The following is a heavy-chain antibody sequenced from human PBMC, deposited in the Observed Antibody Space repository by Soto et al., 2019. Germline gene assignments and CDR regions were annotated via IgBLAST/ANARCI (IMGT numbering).Heavy chain of an antibody. CDR3: ARPIGGTGTTGFAY. CDR1: GGSISDNNW. D-gene: IGHD6-19*01. V-gene: IGHV4-4*02. CDR2: IYHRGTT. J-gene: IGHJ4*02. Sequence: QVQLQESGPGLVKPSGTLSLTCAVSGGSISDNNWWRWVRQPPGKGMEWIGEIYHRGTTNSRPSLRSRVTISMDKSTNRVPLTLDSVTAADSAAYYGARPIGGTGTTGFAYWGQGILVTVSP.